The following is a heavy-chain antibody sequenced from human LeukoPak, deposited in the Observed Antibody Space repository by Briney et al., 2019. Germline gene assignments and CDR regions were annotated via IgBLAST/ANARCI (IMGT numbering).Heavy chain of an antibody. J-gene: IGHJ3*02. V-gene: IGHV1-69*13. CDR1: GGTFSSYA. CDR2: IIPIFGTA. CDR3: ARKKGSSSAFDI. Sequence: GASVNVSFKASGGTFSSYAISWVRQAPGQGLEWMGGIIPIFGTANYAQKFQGRVTITADESTSTAYMELSSLRSEDTAVYYCARKKGSSSAFDIWGQGTMVTVSS. D-gene: IGHD6-6*01.